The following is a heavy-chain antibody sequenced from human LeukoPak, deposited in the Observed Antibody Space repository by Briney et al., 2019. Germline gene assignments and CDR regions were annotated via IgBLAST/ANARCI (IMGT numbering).Heavy chain of an antibody. D-gene: IGHD3-22*01. Sequence: GASVKVSCKASGGTFSSYAISWVRQAPGQGLEWMGGIIPIFGTANYAQKFQGRVTITTDESTSTAYMELSSLRSEDTAVYYCARDYFGYDSSGSGFDYWGQGTLVTVSS. V-gene: IGHV1-69*05. CDR3: ARDYFGYDSSGSGFDY. CDR1: GGTFSSYA. J-gene: IGHJ4*02. CDR2: IIPIFGTA.